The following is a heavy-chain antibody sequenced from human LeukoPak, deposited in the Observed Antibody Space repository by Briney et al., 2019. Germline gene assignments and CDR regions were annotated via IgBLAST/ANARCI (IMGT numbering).Heavy chain of an antibody. Sequence: GGSLRLSCAASGFTFSNYDMSWVRQAPGKGLEWVSSLSGSSRGTYYADSVKGRFTVSRDNSKNTLYLQMDRLTAEDTALYYCAKDAGTGWYSDLDYWGQGTLVTVSS. CDR3: AKDAGTGWYSDLDY. CDR2: LSGSSRGT. J-gene: IGHJ4*02. D-gene: IGHD6-19*01. CDR1: GFTFSNYD. V-gene: IGHV3-23*01.